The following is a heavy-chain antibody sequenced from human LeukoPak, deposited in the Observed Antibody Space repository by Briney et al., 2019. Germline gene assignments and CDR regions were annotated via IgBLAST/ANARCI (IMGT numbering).Heavy chain of an antibody. D-gene: IGHD5-24*01. CDR2: IIPIFGTA. CDR1: GGTFSSYA. Sequence: SVKVSCKASGGTFSSYAISWVRQAPGQGLEWTGRIIPIFGTANYAQKFQGRVTITTDESTSTAYMELSSLRSEDTAVYYCATTRDGYNLDEDNWFDPWGQGTLVTVSS. J-gene: IGHJ5*02. V-gene: IGHV1-69*05. CDR3: ATTRDGYNLDEDNWFDP.